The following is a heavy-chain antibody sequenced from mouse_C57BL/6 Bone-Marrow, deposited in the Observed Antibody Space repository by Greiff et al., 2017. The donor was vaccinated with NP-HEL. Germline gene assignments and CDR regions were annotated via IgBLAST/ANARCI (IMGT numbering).Heavy chain of an antibody. CDR2: IWSGGST. Sequence: VQLQESGPGLVQPSQSLSITCTVSGFSLTSYGVHWVRQSPGKGLEWLGVIWSGGSTDYNAAFISRLSISKDNSKSQVFFKMNSLQADDTAIYYCASYLYFDVWGTGTTVTVSS. D-gene: IGHD5-1*01. CDR1: GFSLTSYG. V-gene: IGHV2-2*01. CDR3: ASYLYFDV. J-gene: IGHJ1*03.